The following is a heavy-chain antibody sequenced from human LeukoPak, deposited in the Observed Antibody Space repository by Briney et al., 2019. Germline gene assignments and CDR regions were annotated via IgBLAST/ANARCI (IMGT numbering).Heavy chain of an antibody. D-gene: IGHD6-13*01. CDR1: GFTFSDYY. CDR3: ARALYSSSWSPDY. Sequence: GGSLRLSCAASGFTFSDYYMSWIRQAPGKGLEWVSYISSSGSTIYYADSVKGRFTISRDNAKNSLYLQMNSLRAEDTAVYYCARALYSSSWSPDYWGQGTLVTVSS. CDR2: ISSSGSTI. V-gene: IGHV3-11*01. J-gene: IGHJ4*02.